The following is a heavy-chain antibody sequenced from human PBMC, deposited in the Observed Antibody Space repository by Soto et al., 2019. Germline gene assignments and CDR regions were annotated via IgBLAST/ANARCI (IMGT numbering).Heavy chain of an antibody. J-gene: IGHJ3*02. CDR3: GGAGVGAFPGDAFDI. CDR1: GYTFTGYY. D-gene: IGHD1-26*01. V-gene: IGHV1-2*04. CDR2: INPNSGGT. Sequence: QVQLVQSGAEVKKPGASVKVSCKASGYTFTGYYMHWVRQAPGQGLEWMGWINPNSGGTNYAQKFQGWVTMTRDTSISTAYMELGRLRSDDTAVYYWGGAGVGAFPGDAFDIWGQGTMVTVSS.